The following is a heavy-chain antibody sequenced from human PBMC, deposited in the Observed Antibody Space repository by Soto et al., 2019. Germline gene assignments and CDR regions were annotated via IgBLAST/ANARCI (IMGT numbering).Heavy chain of an antibody. CDR3: ARVYCTNGVCYYYYYYGMDV. CDR1: GFTFSSYL. D-gene: IGHD2-8*01. CDR2: IKQDGSGK. V-gene: IGHV3-7*01. Sequence: GGSLRLSCAASGFTFSSYLMSCVRQAPWEGLEWLANIKQDGSGKYYVDSVKGRFTISRDNAKNSLYLQMNSLRAEDTAVYYCARVYCTNGVCYYYYYYGMDVWGQGTTVTLSS. J-gene: IGHJ6*02.